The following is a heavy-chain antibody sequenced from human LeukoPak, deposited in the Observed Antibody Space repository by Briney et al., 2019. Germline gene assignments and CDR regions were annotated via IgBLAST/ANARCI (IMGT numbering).Heavy chain of an antibody. Sequence: GGSLRLSCAASGFTFSSYAMSWVRQAPGKGLEWVSAISGSGGSTYYADSVKGRFTISRDNSKNTLYLQMNSLRAEDTAVYYCAKVWDSSGYSRDYFDYWGQGTLVTVSS. CDR1: GFTFSSYA. V-gene: IGHV3-23*01. D-gene: IGHD3-22*01. CDR3: AKVWDSSGYSRDYFDY. CDR2: ISGSGGST. J-gene: IGHJ4*02.